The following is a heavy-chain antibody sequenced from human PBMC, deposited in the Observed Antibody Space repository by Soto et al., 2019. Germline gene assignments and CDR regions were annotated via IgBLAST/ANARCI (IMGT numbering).Heavy chain of an antibody. D-gene: IGHD6-13*01. Sequence: PSQTLSLTCAISGDSVSSNSAAWNWIRQSPSRGLEWLGRTYYRSKWYNDYAVSVKSRITINPDTSKNQFSLQLNSVTPEDTAVYYCARGGYSSSWYSSYYYYGMDVWGQGNPGHRLL. J-gene: IGHJ6*02. V-gene: IGHV6-1*01. CDR1: GDSVSSNSAA. CDR3: ARGGYSSSWYSSYYYYGMDV. CDR2: TYYRSKWYN.